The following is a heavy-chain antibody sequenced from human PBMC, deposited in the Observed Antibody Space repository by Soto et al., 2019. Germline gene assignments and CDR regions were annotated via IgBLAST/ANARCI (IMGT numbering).Heavy chain of an antibody. CDR2: IYYSGST. CDR3: ARVGSGSYYTLYYYYYMDV. V-gene: IGHV4-59*01. J-gene: IGHJ6*03. CDR1: GGSISSYY. Sequence: PSETLSLTCTVSGGSISSYYWSWIRQPPGKGLEWIGYIYYSGSTNYNPSLKSRVTISVDTSKNQFSLKLSSVTAADTAVYYCARVGSGSYYTLYYYYYMDVWGKGTTVTVSS. D-gene: IGHD3-10*01.